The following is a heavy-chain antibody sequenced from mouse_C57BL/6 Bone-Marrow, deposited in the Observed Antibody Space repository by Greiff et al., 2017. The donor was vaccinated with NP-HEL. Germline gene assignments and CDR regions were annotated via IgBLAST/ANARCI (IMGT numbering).Heavy chain of an antibody. CDR1: GYTFTDYY. CDR3: ARGGWPNYYAMDY. D-gene: IGHD2-3*01. CDR2: INPYNGGT. V-gene: IGHV1-19*01. Sequence: VQLQQSGPVLVKPGASVKTSCKASGYTFTDYYMNWVKQSHGKSLEWIGVINPYNGGTSYNQKFKGKATLTVDKSSSTAYMELNSLTSEDSAVYYCARGGWPNYYAMDYWGQGTSVTVSS. J-gene: IGHJ4*01.